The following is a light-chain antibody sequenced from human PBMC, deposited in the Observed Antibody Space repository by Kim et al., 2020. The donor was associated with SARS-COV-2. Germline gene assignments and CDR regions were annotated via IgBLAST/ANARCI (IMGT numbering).Light chain of an antibody. CDR3: QQYGSSPWT. CDR2: GAS. Sequence: SPGERATLSCRASQSVSSSYLAWYQQKPGQAPRLLIYGASSRATGIPDRFSGSGSGTDFTHTISRLEPEDFAVYYCQQYGSSPWTFGQGTKVDIK. V-gene: IGKV3-20*01. CDR1: QSVSSSY. J-gene: IGKJ1*01.